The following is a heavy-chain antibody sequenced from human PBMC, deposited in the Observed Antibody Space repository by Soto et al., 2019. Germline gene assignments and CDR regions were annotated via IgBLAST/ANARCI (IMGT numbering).Heavy chain of an antibody. J-gene: IGHJ5*02. CDR1: GFTFSSYA. D-gene: IGHD5-18*01. CDR3: AKAPIQLCYDTWFDP. CDR2: ISGSGGST. V-gene: IGHV3-23*01. Sequence: PGESLRLSCAASGFTFSSYAMSWVRQAPGQGLEWVSAISGSGGSTYYEDSVKGRFTISRDNSKNTLYLQMNSLRAEDTAVYYCAKAPIQLCYDTWFDPWGQGTLVTVSS.